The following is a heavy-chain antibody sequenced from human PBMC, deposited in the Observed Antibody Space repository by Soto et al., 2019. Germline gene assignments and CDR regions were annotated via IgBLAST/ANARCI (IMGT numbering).Heavy chain of an antibody. V-gene: IGHV4-4*02. CDR1: GGSISSSNW. CDR3: ARTNLGSGSYYGMDV. J-gene: IGHJ6*02. D-gene: IGHD3-10*01. CDR2: IYHSGST. Sequence: PSETLSLTCAVSGGSISSSNWWSWVRQPPGKGLEWIGEIYHSGSTNYNPSLKSRVTISVDKSKNQFSLKLSSVTAADTAVYYCARTNLGSGSYYGMDVWGQGTTVTVSS.